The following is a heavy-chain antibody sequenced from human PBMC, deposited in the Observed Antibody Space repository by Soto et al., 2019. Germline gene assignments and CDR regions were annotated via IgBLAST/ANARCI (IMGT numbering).Heavy chain of an antibody. V-gene: IGHV2-5*02. J-gene: IGHJ4*02. D-gene: IGHD6-19*01. CDR1: GFSLSTSGVG. CDR3: AHHLSPPGIAVAGLFDY. Sequence: SGPTLVKPTQTLTLTCTFSGFSLSTSGVGVGWIRQPPGKALEWLALIYWDDDKRYSPSLKSRLTITKDTSKNQVVLTMTNMDPVDTATYYCAHHLSPPGIAVAGLFDYWGQGTLVTVSS. CDR2: IYWDDDK.